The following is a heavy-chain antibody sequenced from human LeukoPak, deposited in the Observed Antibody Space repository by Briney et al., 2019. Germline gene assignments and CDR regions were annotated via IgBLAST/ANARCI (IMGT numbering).Heavy chain of an antibody. J-gene: IGHJ5*02. CDR3: ARVAQP. Sequence: PGGSLRLSCAASRFTFSSYAMHWVRQAPGKGLEWVAVISYDGSNKYYADSVKGRFTISRDNSKNTLYLQMNSLRAEDTAVYYCARVAQPWGQGTLVTVSS. CDR1: RFTFSSYA. V-gene: IGHV3-30*04. CDR2: ISYDGSNK.